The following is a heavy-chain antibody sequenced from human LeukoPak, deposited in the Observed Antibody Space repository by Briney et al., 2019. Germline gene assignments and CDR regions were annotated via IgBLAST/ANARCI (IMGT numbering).Heavy chain of an antibody. CDR2: ISSSSSTI. CDR1: GFTFSSYA. J-gene: IGHJ3*02. Sequence: GGSLRLSCAASGFTFSSYAMSWIRQAPGKGLEWVSYISSSSSTIYYADSVKGRFTISRDNAKKSLYLQMNSLRAEDTAVYYCATTTTWGTVLRFLEWPDDAFDIWGQGTMVTVSS. V-gene: IGHV3-48*04. D-gene: IGHD3-3*01. CDR3: ATTTTWGTVLRFLEWPDDAFDI.